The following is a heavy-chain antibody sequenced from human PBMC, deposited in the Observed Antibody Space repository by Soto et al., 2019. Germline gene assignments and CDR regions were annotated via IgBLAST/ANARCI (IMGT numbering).Heavy chain of an antibody. J-gene: IGHJ3*02. Sequence: GGSLRLSCAASGFTFDDYVMHWVRQAPGKGLEWVSLISGDGGSTYYADSVKGRFTISRDNSKNSLYLQMNSLRTEDTALYYCAKVMYSSSSDAFDIWGQGTMVTVSS. CDR3: AKVMYSSSSDAFDI. V-gene: IGHV3-43*02. D-gene: IGHD6-6*01. CDR1: GFTFDDYV. CDR2: ISGDGGST.